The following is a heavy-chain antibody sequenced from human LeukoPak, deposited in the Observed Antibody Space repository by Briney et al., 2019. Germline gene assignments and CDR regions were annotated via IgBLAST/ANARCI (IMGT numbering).Heavy chain of an antibody. CDR3: ASTVGTAMVNY. J-gene: IGHJ4*02. Sequence: PSETLSLTCAVSGYSISSGYYWGWIRQPPGKGLEWIGSIYYSGSTYYNPSLKSRVTISVDTSKNQFSLKLSSVTAADTAVYYCASTVGTAMVNYWGQGTLVTVSS. V-gene: IGHV4-38-2*01. D-gene: IGHD5-18*01. CDR2: IYYSGST. CDR1: GYSISSGYY.